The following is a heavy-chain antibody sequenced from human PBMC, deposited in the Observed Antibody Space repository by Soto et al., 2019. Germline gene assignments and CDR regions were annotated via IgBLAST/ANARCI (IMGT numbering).Heavy chain of an antibody. CDR2: IYPSESDT. D-gene: IGHD3-3*01. CDR1: GYNLAGYL. Sequence: PGAPLKISCKGSGYNLAGYLIAWVRQMPGKGLELIGIIYPSESDTRYRPSFQGQVTISADKSISYAYLQWSSLRASDTAMYYCARGGVSTRTFDYWGQGNPVTVSS. J-gene: IGHJ4*02. CDR3: ARGGVSTRTFDY. V-gene: IGHV5-51*01.